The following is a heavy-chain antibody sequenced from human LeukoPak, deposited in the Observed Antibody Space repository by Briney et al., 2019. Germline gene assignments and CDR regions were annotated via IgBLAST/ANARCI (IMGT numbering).Heavy chain of an antibody. D-gene: IGHD3-22*01. J-gene: IGHJ4*02. V-gene: IGHV3-23*01. CDR2: SSGSGGST. CDR1: GFTFSSYA. Sequence: PGGSLRLSCAASGFTFSSYAMSSVRQAPGKGLEWVSASSGSGGSTYYADSVKGRFTISRDNSKNTLYLQMNSLRAEDTAVYYCAKVSNGGYYDSSGYFDYWGQGTLVTVSS. CDR3: AKVSNGGYYDSSGYFDY.